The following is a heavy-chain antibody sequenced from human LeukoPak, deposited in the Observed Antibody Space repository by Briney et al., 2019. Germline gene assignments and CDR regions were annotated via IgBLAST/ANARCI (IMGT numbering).Heavy chain of an antibody. J-gene: IGHJ4*02. D-gene: IGHD5-12*01. CDR2: IYSSGST. Sequence: SQTLSLTCTVSGGSISSASYYWSWIRQPAGKGLEYIGRIYSSGSTNYNPSLKSRITISVAASKKQFSLKLSSVTAADTAVYYCARDGSGYDYGFDYWGQGTLVTVSS. CDR3: ARDGSGYDYGFDY. CDR1: GGSISSASYY. V-gene: IGHV4-61*02.